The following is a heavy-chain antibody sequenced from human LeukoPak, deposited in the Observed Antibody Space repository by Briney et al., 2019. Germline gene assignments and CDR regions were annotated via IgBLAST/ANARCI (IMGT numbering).Heavy chain of an antibody. CDR2: IYYSGSA. Sequence: SETLSLTCTVSGGSISSYYWSWIRQPPGKGLEWIGYIYYSGSANYNPSLKSRVTISVDTPKNQFSLKLSSVTAADTAVYYCAREEERKNPDGSGSPQGGWFDPWGQGTLVTVSS. D-gene: IGHD3-10*01. V-gene: IGHV4-59*01. CDR1: GGSISSYY. CDR3: AREEERKNPDGSGSPQGGWFDP. J-gene: IGHJ5*02.